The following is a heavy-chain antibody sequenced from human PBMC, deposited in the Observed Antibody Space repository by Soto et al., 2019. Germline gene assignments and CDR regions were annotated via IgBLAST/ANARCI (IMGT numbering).Heavy chain of an antibody. Sequence: EVQLVESGGGLVQPGGSPRLSCAASGFTFSSYWMSWVRQAPGKGLEWVANIKQDGSEKYYVDSVKGRFTISRDNAKNSLYLQMNSLRAEDTAVYYCARDSLTYYYGSGTFDYWGQGTLVTVSS. J-gene: IGHJ4*02. CDR1: GFTFSSYW. CDR2: IKQDGSEK. V-gene: IGHV3-7*01. CDR3: ARDSLTYYYGSGTFDY. D-gene: IGHD3-10*01.